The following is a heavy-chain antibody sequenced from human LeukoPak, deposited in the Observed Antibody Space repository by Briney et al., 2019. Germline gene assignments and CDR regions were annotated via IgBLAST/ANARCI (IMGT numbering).Heavy chain of an antibody. CDR3: ARAPPYYYDSSGYLFGEAFDI. J-gene: IGHJ3*02. D-gene: IGHD3-22*01. CDR2: IYSGGST. V-gene: IGHV3-53*01. CDR1: WFTVSSNY. Sequence: GGSLRLSCAASWFTVSSNYMSWVRQAPGKGLEWVSVIYSGGSTYYADSVKGRFTISRDNSKNTLYLQMNSLRAEDTAVYYCARAPPYYYDSSGYLFGEAFDIWGQGTMVTVSS.